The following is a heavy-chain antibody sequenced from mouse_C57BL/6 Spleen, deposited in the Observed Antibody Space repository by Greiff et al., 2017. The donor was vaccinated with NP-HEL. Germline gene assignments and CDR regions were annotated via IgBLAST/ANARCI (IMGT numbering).Heavy chain of an antibody. V-gene: IGHV1-15*01. CDR2: IDPETGGT. CDR1: GYTFTDYE. CDR3: TRWTVVPFAY. J-gene: IGHJ3*01. D-gene: IGHD1-1*01. Sequence: QVQLQQSGAELVRPGASVTLSCKASGYTFTDYEMHWVKQTPVHGLEWIGAIDPETGGTANNQKFKGKAILTADKSSSTAYMELRSLTSEDSAVYYCTRWTVVPFAYWGQGTLVTVSA.